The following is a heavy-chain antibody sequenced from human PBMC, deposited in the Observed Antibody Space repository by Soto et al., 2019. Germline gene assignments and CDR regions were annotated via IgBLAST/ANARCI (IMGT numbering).Heavy chain of an antibody. CDR3: TRVSWVMNTVVIFAFYI. D-gene: IGHD4-17*01. CDR2: IRSKTYGGTT. CDR1: GFTFGDYC. Sequence: PGGSLRLSCAASGFTFGDYCMNWVRQAPGKGLEWVGFIRSKTYGGTTEYAASVKGRFTISGDDSKSIAYLQMNSLKTEDTAVYYCTRVSWVMNTVVIFAFYIWGQGTLVTVSS. V-gene: IGHV3-49*04. J-gene: IGHJ3*02.